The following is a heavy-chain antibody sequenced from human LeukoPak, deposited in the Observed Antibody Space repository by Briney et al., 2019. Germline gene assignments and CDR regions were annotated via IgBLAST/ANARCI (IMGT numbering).Heavy chain of an antibody. Sequence: SQTLSLTCSVSGGSISGSDYYWSWIRQPPGKGLEWIGYMYYTGLSYYNPSLKSRVTISVDRSKNQFSLKLSSVTAADTAVYYCAREVYSSSNWFDPWGQGTLVTVSS. CDR3: AREVYSSSNWFDP. CDR2: MYYTGLS. V-gene: IGHV4-30-4*01. CDR1: GGSISGSDYY. D-gene: IGHD6-6*01. J-gene: IGHJ5*02.